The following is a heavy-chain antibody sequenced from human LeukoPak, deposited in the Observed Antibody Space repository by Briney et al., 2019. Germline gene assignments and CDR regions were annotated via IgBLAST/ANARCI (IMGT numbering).Heavy chain of an antibody. D-gene: IGHD5-12*01. V-gene: IGHV1-69*04. CDR3: ARDSGRYSGYDHDY. CDR2: IIPILGIA. CDR1: GVTFSSYA. J-gene: IGHJ4*02. Sequence: SVKVSCTASGVTFSSYAISWVRQAPGQGLEWMGRIIPILGIANYAQKFQGRVTITADKSTSTAYMELSSLRSEDTAVYYCARDSGRYSGYDHDYWGQGTLVTVSS.